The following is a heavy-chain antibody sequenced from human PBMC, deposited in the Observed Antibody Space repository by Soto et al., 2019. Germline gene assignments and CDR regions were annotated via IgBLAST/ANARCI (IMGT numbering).Heavy chain of an antibody. CDR1: GYTFPSYG. V-gene: IGHV1-18*01. CDR3: GRDSTGTTDYFGY. D-gene: IGHD1-7*01. CDR2: ISAFNGNT. J-gene: IGHJ4*02. Sequence: ASVKVSCKASGYTFPSYGISWVRQAPGQGLEWVGWISAFNGNTNYAKKFQGRLTMTTDASTSTAYMELRSLRSDDTAVYYCGRDSTGTTDYFGYWGQGTVVTVSS.